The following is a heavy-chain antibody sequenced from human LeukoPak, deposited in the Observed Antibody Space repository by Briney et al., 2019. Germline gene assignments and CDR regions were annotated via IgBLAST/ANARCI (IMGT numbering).Heavy chain of an antibody. J-gene: IGHJ4*02. V-gene: IGHV3-23*01. CDR3: AKGLVAGIRPFDY. D-gene: IGHD6-19*01. CDR2: ISGSGFST. CDR1: GFTLSSYA. Sequence: GGSLRLSCVASGFTLSSYAMSWVRQGPGKGPEWVSAISGSGFSTYYADSVKGRFTISRDNSKNTLYLQLNSLRVEDTAVYYCAKGLVAGIRPFDYWGQGTLVTVSS.